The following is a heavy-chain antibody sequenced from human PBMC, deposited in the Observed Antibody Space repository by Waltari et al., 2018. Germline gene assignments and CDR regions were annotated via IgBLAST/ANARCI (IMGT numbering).Heavy chain of an antibody. D-gene: IGHD6-13*01. V-gene: IGHV3-7*04. Sequence: EVQLVESGGGLVPQGGSLRLSCAVSGFTFSTYSMTWVRQAPGKGLEWVANIKQDGTEKYYVDSVKGRFSISRDNGKNLLYLHMNSLRADDTAVYYCARDEMHRTTWYHFWGQGTQVTVSS. CDR2: IKQDGTEK. CDR3: ARDEMHRTTWYHF. CDR1: GFTFSTYS. J-gene: IGHJ4*02.